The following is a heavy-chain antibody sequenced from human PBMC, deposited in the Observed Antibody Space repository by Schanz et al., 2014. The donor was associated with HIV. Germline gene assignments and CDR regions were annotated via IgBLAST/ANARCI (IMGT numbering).Heavy chain of an antibody. J-gene: IGHJ4*02. D-gene: IGHD3-16*02. V-gene: IGHV4-59*12. Sequence: QVQLQESGPGLVKPSETLSLTCTVSGASISSYYWSWIRQPPGKGLEWIGYMYYSGSSKNNPSLKSRVTISVDTSKNQFSLKVPSVTAADTAVYYCARSRYHDGGPLPLDSWDQGARVTVSS. CDR1: GASISSYY. CDR2: MYYSGSS. CDR3: ARSRYHDGGPLPLDS.